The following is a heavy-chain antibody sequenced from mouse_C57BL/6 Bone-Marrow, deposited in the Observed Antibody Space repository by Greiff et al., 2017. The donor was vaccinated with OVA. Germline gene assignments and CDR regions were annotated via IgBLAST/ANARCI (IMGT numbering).Heavy chain of an antibody. CDR2: INSDGGST. CDR1: EYEFPSHD. J-gene: IGHJ1*03. CDR3: ARLRLRRDWYFDV. Sequence: EVKLVEPGGGLVQPGASLKLSCESNEYEFPSHDMSWVRKTPEKRLELVAAINSDGGSTYYPDTMERRFIISRDNTKKTLYLQMSSLRSEDTALYYGARLRLRRDWYFDVWGTGTTVTVSS. D-gene: IGHD2-4*01. V-gene: IGHV5-2*01.